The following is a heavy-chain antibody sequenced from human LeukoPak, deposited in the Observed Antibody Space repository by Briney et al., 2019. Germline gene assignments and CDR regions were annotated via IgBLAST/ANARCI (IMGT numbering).Heavy chain of an antibody. Sequence: QPGGSLRLSCAASGFTFSSYWMHWVRQAPGKGLVWVSRINTDGSSTSYADSVKGRFSISRDNSKNTLYLQMNSLRAEDTAVYYCARSEYYDSSGYLSWGQGTLVTVSS. CDR1: GFTFSSYW. CDR3: ARSEYYDSSGYLS. J-gene: IGHJ4*02. D-gene: IGHD3-22*01. CDR2: INTDGSST. V-gene: IGHV3-74*01.